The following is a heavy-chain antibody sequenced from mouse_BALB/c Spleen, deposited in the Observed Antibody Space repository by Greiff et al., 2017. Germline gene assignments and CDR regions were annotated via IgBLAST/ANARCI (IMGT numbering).Heavy chain of an antibody. D-gene: IGHD2-4*01. J-gene: IGHJ3*01. CDR1: GYSFTSYW. CDR3: TRSGDYDGTWFAY. V-gene: IGHV1-5*01. CDR2: IYPGNSDT. Sequence: VQLQQSGTVLARPGASVKMSCKASGYSFTSYWMHWVKQRPGQGLEWIGAIYPGNSDTSYNQKFKGKAKLTAVTSASTAYMELSSLTNEDSAVYYCTRSGDYDGTWFAYWGQGTLVTVSA.